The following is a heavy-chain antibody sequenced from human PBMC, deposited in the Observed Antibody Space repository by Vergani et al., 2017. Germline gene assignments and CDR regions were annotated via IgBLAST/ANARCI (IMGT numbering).Heavy chain of an antibody. D-gene: IGHD6-19*01. CDR3: AREDSSGWYWGYYFDY. CDR2: IKQDGSEK. CDR1: GFTFSSYW. J-gene: IGHJ4*02. Sequence: EVQLVESGGGLVQPGGSLRLSCAASGFTFSSYWMSWVRQAPGKGLEWVANIKQDGSEKYYVDSVKGRFTISRDNAKNSLYLQMNSLRAEDTAVYYCAREDSSGWYWGYYFDYWGLGTLVTVSS. V-gene: IGHV3-7*03.